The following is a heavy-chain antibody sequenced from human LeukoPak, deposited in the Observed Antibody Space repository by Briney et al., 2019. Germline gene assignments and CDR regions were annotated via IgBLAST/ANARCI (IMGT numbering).Heavy chain of an antibody. V-gene: IGHV3-23*01. CDR2: ISGSGGST. J-gene: IGHJ4*02. Sequence: GGSLRLSCAASGFTFSSYAMSWVRQAPGKGLEWVSAISGSGGSTYYADSVKGRFTISRDNSKNTLYLQMNSLRAEDTAVYYCARGWYSSSWYGTTFDYWGQGTLVTVSS. D-gene: IGHD6-13*01. CDR3: ARGWYSSSWYGTTFDY. CDR1: GFTFSSYA.